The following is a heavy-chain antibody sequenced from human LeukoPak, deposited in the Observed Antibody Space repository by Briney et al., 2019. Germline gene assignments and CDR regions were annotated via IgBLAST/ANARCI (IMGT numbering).Heavy chain of an antibody. CDR2: ISDSTGST. V-gene: IGHV3-23*01. CDR1: GFSFSSYA. Sequence: GSLRLSCAASGFSFSSYAMSWVRQAPGMGLEWVSSISDSTGSTYYADSVKGRFTISRDNSENTLYLQMSSLRAEDTAVYYCAKTSYHYDSSGYYPFDYWGQGTLVTVSS. CDR3: AKTSYHYDSSGYYPFDY. J-gene: IGHJ4*02. D-gene: IGHD3-22*01.